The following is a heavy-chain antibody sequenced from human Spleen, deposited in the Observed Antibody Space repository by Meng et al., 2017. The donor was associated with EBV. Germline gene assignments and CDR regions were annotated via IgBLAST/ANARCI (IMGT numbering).Heavy chain of an antibody. CDR1: GYTLIHDG. V-gene: IGHV1-18*01. Sequence: HVQLVQTVAEVRKLGASVPGSCQPSGYTLIHDGINWVRQAPGQGLEWMGWVSPYNGYTSYAQNLKGRVTMTTDTSTNTAYMTLRSLRSDDTAVYYCARDRSEMAGSWGGYWGQGSLVTVSS. CDR3: ARDRSEMAGSWGGY. D-gene: IGHD5-24*01. CDR2: VSPYNGYT. J-gene: IGHJ4*01.